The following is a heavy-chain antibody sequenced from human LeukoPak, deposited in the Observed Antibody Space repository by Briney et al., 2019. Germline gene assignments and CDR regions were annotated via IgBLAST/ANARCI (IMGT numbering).Heavy chain of an antibody. Sequence: SETLSLTCTVSGGSISRYYWSWIRQPPGKGLEWIGYIYYSGSTNYNPSLKSRVTISVDTSKNQFSLKLSSVTAADTAVYYCASGELDPYYFDYWGQGTLVTVSS. J-gene: IGHJ4*02. CDR2: IYYSGST. CDR3: ASGELDPYYFDY. CDR1: GGSISRYY. D-gene: IGHD1-26*01. V-gene: IGHV4-59*01.